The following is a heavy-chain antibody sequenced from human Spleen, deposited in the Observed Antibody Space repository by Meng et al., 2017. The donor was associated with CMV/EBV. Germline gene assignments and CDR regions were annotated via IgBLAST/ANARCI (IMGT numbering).Heavy chain of an antibody. Sequence: GGSLRLSCAASGFTVSSNYMTWVRQAPGKGLEWVSVIYSGGTKSYADSVKGRFTISRDNSKNTLYLQMNSLRAEDTAVYYCATPNWNHRFDYYGMDVWGQGTTVTVSS. CDR3: ATPNWNHRFDYYGMDV. D-gene: IGHD1-14*01. CDR2: IYSGGTK. J-gene: IGHJ6*02. CDR1: GFTVSSNY. V-gene: IGHV3-53*05.